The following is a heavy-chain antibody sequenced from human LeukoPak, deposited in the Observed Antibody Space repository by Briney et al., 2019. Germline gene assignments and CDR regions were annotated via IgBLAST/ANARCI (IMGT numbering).Heavy chain of an antibody. D-gene: IGHD3-10*01. CDR3: ARDSHYGSGSYYTAVFDY. J-gene: IGHJ4*02. V-gene: IGHV3-11*01. CDR1: GFTFSDYY. Sequence: GGSLRVSCAASGFTFSDYYMSWIRQAPGNGLEWVSYISSSGSTIYYADSVKGRFTISRDNAKNSLYLQMNSLRAEDTAVYYCARDSHYGSGSYYTAVFDYWGQGTLVTVSS. CDR2: ISSSGSTI.